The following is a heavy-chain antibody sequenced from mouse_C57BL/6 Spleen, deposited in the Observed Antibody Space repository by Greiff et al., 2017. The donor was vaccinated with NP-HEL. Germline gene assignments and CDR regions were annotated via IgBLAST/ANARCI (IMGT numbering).Heavy chain of an antibody. CDR2: IDPETGGT. CDR1: GYTFTDYE. J-gene: IGHJ3*01. Sequence: QVQLQQSGAELVRPGASVTLSCKASGYTFTDYEMHWVKQTPVHGLEWIGAIDPETGGTAYNQKFKGKAILTADKSSSTAYMELRSLTSEDSSVYYCASPNYYGNPWFADWGQGTLVTVST. D-gene: IGHD2-1*01. V-gene: IGHV1-15*01. CDR3: ASPNYYGNPWFAD.